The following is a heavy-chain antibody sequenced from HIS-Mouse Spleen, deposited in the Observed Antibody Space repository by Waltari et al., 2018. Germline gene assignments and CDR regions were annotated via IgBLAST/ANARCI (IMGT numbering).Heavy chain of an antibody. CDR3: ARMGPASGSYGDY. CDR1: GGSFSGYY. CDR2: INHIGST. J-gene: IGHJ4*02. Sequence: QVQLQQWGAGLLKPSETLSLTCAVYGGSFSGYYWSWIRQPPGKGLEWIGEINHIGSTNSNPSLKSRVTISVATSKNQFSLKLSSVTAADTAVYYCARMGPASGSYGDYWGQGTLVTVSS. V-gene: IGHV4-34*01. D-gene: IGHD1-26*01.